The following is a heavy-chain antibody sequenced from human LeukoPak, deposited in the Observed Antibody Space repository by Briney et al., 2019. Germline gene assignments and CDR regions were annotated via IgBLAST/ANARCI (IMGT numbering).Heavy chain of an antibody. J-gene: IGHJ4*02. D-gene: IGHD6-19*01. CDR1: GGSISNGGYS. V-gene: IGHV4-30-2*01. Sequence: SETLSLTCAVSGGSISNGGYSWSWIPQPPGKGVEWIGYIYHSGSTYYNPSLKSRVTISVDRSKNQFSLKLSSVTAADTAVYYCARAPRTKGWYEGVYFDYWGQGTLVTVSS. CDR3: ARAPRTKGWYEGVYFDY. CDR2: IYHSGST.